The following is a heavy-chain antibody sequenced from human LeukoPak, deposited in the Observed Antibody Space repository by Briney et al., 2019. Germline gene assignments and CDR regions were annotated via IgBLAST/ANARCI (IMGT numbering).Heavy chain of an antibody. CDR3: ARPPSRAAPGPFDY. V-gene: IGHV5-51*01. Sequence: GESLKISFKASGYRFSSYWIGWVRPTPGKGLEWMGIIFPGDSDTRYTPSFQGQVTISADKSISTAYLQWSSLKASDTAMYYCARPPSRAAPGPFDYGGQGTLVTVSA. CDR1: GYRFSSYW. J-gene: IGHJ4*02. D-gene: IGHD6-13*01. CDR2: IFPGDSDT.